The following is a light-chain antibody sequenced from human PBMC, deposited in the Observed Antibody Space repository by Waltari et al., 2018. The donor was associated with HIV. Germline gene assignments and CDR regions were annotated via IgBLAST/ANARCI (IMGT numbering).Light chain of an antibody. CDR3: TSYTTSITYV. V-gene: IGLV2-14*01. CDR2: EVS. Sequence: QSPLPQPASVSGSPGQSITISCTGTSSYVGSYNFVSWYQQHPGKAPKLIIYEVSNRPSGVSNRFSASKSGNTASLTISGLQAEDEADYYCTSYTTSITYVFGTGTKVTVL. J-gene: IGLJ1*01. CDR1: SSYVGSYNF.